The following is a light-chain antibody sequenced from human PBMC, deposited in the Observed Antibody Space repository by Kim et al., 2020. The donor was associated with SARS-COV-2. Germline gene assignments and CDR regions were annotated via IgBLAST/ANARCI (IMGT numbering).Light chain of an antibody. CDR3: LLYYGGTWV. V-gene: IGLV7-43*01. CDR1: TGAVTSGYY. Sequence: PGGTVTLTCASSTGAVTSGYYPNWFQQKPGQAPRALISSTSKKHSWTPARFSGSLLGGKAALTLSGVQPEDEAEYYCLLYYGGTWVFGGGTQLTVL. J-gene: IGLJ3*02. CDR2: STS.